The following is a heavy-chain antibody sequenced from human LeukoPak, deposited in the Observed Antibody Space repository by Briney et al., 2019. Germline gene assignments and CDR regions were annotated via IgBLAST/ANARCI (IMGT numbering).Heavy chain of an antibody. J-gene: IGHJ4*02. CDR1: GFTFSSYA. Sequence: GGSPRLSCTASGFTFSSYAMTWVRQAPGKGLEWVSGITGSGDGTYYADSVKGRFTISRDNSKSTLYLQMNSLRAEDTAVYYCAKRQGHGFDYWGQGTLVTVSS. V-gene: IGHV3-23*01. D-gene: IGHD4-17*01. CDR2: ITGSGDGT. CDR3: AKRQGHGFDY.